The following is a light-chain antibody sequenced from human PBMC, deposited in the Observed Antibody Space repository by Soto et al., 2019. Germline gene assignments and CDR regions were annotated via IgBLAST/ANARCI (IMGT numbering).Light chain of an antibody. V-gene: IGLV2-8*01. J-gene: IGLJ2*01. CDR2: EVT. CDR1: SSDIGTYNY. Sequence: QSALTQPPSASGSPGQSVTISCTGTSSDIGTYNYVSWYQQLPGKAPRLMIYEVTKRPSGVPDRFSGSKSGNTASLIVSGLLGEDEADYYCSSYAGGNNLVVFGGGTKLTVL. CDR3: SSYAGGNNLVV.